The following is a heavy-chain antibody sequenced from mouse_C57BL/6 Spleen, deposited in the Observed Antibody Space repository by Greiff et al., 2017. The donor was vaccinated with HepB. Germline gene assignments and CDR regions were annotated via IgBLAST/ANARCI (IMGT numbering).Heavy chain of an antibody. CDR2: INPSTGGT. D-gene: IGHD1-1*01. Sequence: EVQLMESGPELVKPGASVKISCKASGYSFTGYYMNWVKQSPEKSLEWIGEINPSTGGTTYNQKFKAKATLTVDKSSSTAYMQLKSLTSEDSAVYYCAVYYYGSSYSYYFDYWGQGTTLTVSS. CDR3: AVYYYGSSYSYYFDY. J-gene: IGHJ2*01. CDR1: GYSFTGYY. V-gene: IGHV1-42*01.